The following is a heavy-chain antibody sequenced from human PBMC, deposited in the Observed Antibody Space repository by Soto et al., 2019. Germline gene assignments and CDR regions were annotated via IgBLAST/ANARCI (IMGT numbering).Heavy chain of an antibody. CDR2: ISYDGSNK. CDR1: GFTFSSYG. D-gene: IGHD2-21*02. V-gene: IGHV3-30*19. CDR3: ARAEWVTRPPDDY. Sequence: QVQLVESGGGVVQPGRSLRLSCAASGFTFSSYGMHWVRQAPGKGLEWVAVISYDGSNKYYADSVKGRFTISRDNSKNTLYLQMNSLRAEDTAVYYCARAEWVTRPPDDYWGQGTLVTVSS. J-gene: IGHJ4*02.